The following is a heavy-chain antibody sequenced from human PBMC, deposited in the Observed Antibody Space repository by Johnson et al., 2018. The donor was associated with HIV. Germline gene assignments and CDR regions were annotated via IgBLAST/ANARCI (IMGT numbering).Heavy chain of an antibody. CDR1: GFTFDDYA. CDR2: INWNGGTT. J-gene: IGHJ3*02. CDR3: AREKEMTRGDAFDI. Sequence: VQLVESGGGVVRPGGSLRLSCAASGFTFDDYAMTWVRQAPGKGLEWVSAINWNGGTTGYTDSVKGRFTISRDNAKNTLYLQMKTLRAEDTAIYYCAREKEMTRGDAFDIWGQGTMVTVSS. V-gene: IGHV3-20*04. D-gene: IGHD2-21*02.